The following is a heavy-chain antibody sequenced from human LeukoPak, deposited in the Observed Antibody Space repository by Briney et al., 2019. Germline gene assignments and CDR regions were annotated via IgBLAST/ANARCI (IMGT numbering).Heavy chain of an antibody. V-gene: IGHV3-21*01. CDR3: ARGHTAVTRHFDF. Sequence: PGGSLRLSCEASGFTFTTYSMTWVRQAPGKGLEWVSIISSGSSAIFSADALKGRFTISRDDAKNLLYVDMNSLRAEDTAVYYCARGHTAVTRHFDFWGQGTLVTVSS. CDR1: GFTFTTYS. J-gene: IGHJ4*02. CDR2: ISSGSSAI. D-gene: IGHD4-17*01.